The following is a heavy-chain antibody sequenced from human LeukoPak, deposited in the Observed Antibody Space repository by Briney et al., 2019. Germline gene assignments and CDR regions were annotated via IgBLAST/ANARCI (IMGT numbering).Heavy chain of an antibody. Sequence: PSETLSLTCSVSGASISNYYWSWIRQPAGKGLEFIGLFYNSGSTNCNPSLKSRVTMSVDTPKNQFSLKLSSVTAADTAVYYCARVGDYALKDWGQGTLVTVSS. D-gene: IGHD3-16*01. CDR2: FYNSGST. CDR3: ARVGDYALKD. CDR1: GASISNYY. V-gene: IGHV4-4*07. J-gene: IGHJ4*02.